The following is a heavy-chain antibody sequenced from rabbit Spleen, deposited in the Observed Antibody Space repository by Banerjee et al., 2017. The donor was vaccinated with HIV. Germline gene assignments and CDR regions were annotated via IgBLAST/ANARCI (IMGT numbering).Heavy chain of an antibody. J-gene: IGHJ4*01. V-gene: IGHV1S45*01. CDR2: IGLDSGKI. D-gene: IGHD2-1*01. CDR3: AREDFNYDDADDSL. CDR1: GFSFSSSYY. Sequence: QEQLVASGGGLVQPGGSLTLTCTASGFSFSSSYYMCWVRQAPGKGLEWIACIGLDSGKIRYAGWAKGRFTISKTSSTTVDLKMASLTAADTATYFCAREDFNYDDADDSLWGPGTLVTVS.